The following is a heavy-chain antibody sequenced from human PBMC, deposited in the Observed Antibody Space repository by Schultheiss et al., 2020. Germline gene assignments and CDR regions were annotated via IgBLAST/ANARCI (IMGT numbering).Heavy chain of an antibody. J-gene: IGHJ6*02. CDR2: IYYSGST. Sequence: SETLSLTCTVSGGSISSGDYYWSWIRQPPGKGLEWIVYIYYSGSTYYNPSLKSRVTISVDTSKNQFSLKLSSVTAADTAVYYCARDGESDGDYNYYYGMDVWGQGTTVTVSS. CDR1: GGSISSGDYY. CDR3: ARDGESDGDYNYYYGMDV. D-gene: IGHD2-21*02. V-gene: IGHV4-30-4*01.